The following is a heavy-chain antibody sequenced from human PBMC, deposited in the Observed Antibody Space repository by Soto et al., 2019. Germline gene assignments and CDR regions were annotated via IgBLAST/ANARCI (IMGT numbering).Heavy chain of an antibody. J-gene: IGHJ3*02. D-gene: IGHD3-3*01. CDR3: ARISVLRSNGRDAFDI. V-gene: IGHV3-21*01. CDR1: GFTFSSYS. CDR2: ISSSSSYI. Sequence: EVQLVESGGGLVKPGGSLRLSCAASGFTFSSYSMNWVRQAPGKGLEWVSSISSSSSYIYYADSVKGRFTISRDNAKNSLYLQMNSLRAEDTAVYYCARISVLRSNGRDAFDIWGQGTMVTVSS.